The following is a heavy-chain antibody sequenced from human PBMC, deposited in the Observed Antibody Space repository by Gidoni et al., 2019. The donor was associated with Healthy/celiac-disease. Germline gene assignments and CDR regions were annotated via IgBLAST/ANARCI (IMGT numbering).Heavy chain of an antibody. Sequence: EVQLVESGGGLVQPGRSLRFSCAASGFAFDDYAMHGVRQAPGTGLEWVSGISWNSGSIGYADYVKGRFTISRDNAKNSLYLQMNSLRAEDTALYYCAKGAAAGSVKYYFDYWGQGTLVTVSS. D-gene: IGHD6-13*01. CDR3: AKGAAAGSVKYYFDY. CDR1: GFAFDDYA. CDR2: ISWNSGSI. V-gene: IGHV3-9*01. J-gene: IGHJ4*02.